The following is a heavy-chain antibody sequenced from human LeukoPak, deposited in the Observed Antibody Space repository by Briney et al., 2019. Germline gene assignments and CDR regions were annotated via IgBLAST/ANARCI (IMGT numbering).Heavy chain of an antibody. D-gene: IGHD4-23*01. Sequence: PSETLSLTCTVSGGSISSGDYYWSWIRQPPGKGLEWIGYIYYSGSTYYNPSLKSRVTISVDTSKNQFSLKLTSVTAADTAVYYCARDHGGNSGDNWFDPWGQGTLVTVSS. CDR2: IYYSGST. CDR1: GGSISSGDYY. V-gene: IGHV4-30-4*01. CDR3: ARDHGGNSGDNWFDP. J-gene: IGHJ5*02.